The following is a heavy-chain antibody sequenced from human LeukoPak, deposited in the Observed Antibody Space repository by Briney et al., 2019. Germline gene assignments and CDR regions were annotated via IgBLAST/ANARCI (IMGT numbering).Heavy chain of an antibody. CDR1: GGSISSYY. CDR3: ARGGITIFGVVS. D-gene: IGHD3-3*01. V-gene: IGHV4-59*12. Sequence: SETLSLTCTVSGGSISSYYWSWIRQPPGKGLEWIGYIYYSGSTNYNPSLKSRVTISVDTSKNQFSLKLSSVTAADTAVYYCARGGITIFGVVSWGQGTLVTVSS. J-gene: IGHJ4*02. CDR2: IYYSGST.